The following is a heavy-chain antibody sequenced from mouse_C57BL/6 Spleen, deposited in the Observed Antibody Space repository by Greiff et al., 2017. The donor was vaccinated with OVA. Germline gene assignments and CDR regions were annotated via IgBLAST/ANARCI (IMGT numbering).Heavy chain of an antibody. J-gene: IGHJ2*01. CDR2: IWSDGST. CDR1: GFSFTSYG. V-gene: IGHV2-6*03. Sequence: QVQLKESGPGLVAPSQSLSITCTVSGFSFTSYGVHWVRQPPGKGLEWLVVIWSDGSTTYNSALKSRLSISKDNSKSQVILKMNRRQTDDTAMYYCARSGLGLDFDYWGKGTTLTVSS. D-gene: IGHD4-1*01. CDR3: ARSGLGLDFDY.